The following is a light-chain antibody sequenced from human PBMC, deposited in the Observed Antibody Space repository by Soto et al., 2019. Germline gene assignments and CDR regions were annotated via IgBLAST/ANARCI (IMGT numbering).Light chain of an antibody. Sequence: QSALTQPASVSGSPGQSITVSCSGTSGDVGVYNYVSWYQHHPGKAPKLMIYDVSNRPSGVSNRFSGSKSGNTASLTISGLQTEDEADYYCSSYTSSSTYVFGTGTKLTVL. CDR1: SGDVGVYNY. V-gene: IGLV2-14*03. J-gene: IGLJ1*01. CDR3: SSYTSSSTYV. CDR2: DVS.